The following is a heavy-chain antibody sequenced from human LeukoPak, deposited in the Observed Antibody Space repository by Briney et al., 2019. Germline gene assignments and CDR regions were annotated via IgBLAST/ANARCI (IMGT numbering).Heavy chain of an antibody. V-gene: IGHV4-59*01. Sequence: SGTLSLTCTVSGGSISSYYWSWIRQPPGKGLEWIGYIYYSGSTNYNPSLKSRVTISVDTSKNQFSLKLSSVTAADTAVYYCASYYYGSGRYYNKPDWFDPWGQGTLVTVSS. J-gene: IGHJ5*02. D-gene: IGHD3-10*01. CDR1: GGSISSYY. CDR2: IYYSGST. CDR3: ASYYYGSGRYYNKPDWFDP.